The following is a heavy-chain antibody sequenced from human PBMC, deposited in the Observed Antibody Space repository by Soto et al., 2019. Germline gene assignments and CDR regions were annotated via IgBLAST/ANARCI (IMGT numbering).Heavy chain of an antibody. CDR1: GYTFTSYD. Sequence: GASVKVSCKASGYTFTSYDINWARQATGQGLEWMGWMNPNSGNTGYAQKFQGRVTMTRNTSISTAYMELSSLRSEDTAVYYCARGPFYIGVVEPDLDYWGQGTLVTVSS. V-gene: IGHV1-8*01. CDR2: MNPNSGNT. CDR3: ARGPFYIGVVEPDLDY. D-gene: IGHD2-15*01. J-gene: IGHJ4*02.